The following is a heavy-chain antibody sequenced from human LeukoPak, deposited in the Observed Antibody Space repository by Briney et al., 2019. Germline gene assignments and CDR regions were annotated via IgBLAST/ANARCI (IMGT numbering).Heavy chain of an antibody. V-gene: IGHV5-51*01. CDR2: IYPGDSDT. CDR1: GYIFTDYW. D-gene: IGHD6-19*01. Sequence: GESLKISCKGSGYIFTDYWIAWVRQMPGKGLEWMGIIYPGDSDTRYSPSFQGQVTISADRSITTAYLQWSRLKASDTAMYYCTRPNTSGHFDHWGQGTLVTVSS. CDR3: TRPNTSGHFDH. J-gene: IGHJ4*02.